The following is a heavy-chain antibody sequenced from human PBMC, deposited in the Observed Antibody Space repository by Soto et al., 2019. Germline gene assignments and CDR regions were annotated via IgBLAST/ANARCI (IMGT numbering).Heavy chain of an antibody. D-gene: IGHD6-6*01. V-gene: IGHV4-59*01. CDR2: IYYSGST. J-gene: IGHJ5*02. CDR3: ARLTTGSSSHQWFDP. Sequence: ETLSLTCTVSGCSISSYYWSWIRQPPGKGLEWIGYIYYSGSTNYNPSLKSRVTISVDTSKNQFSLKLSSVTAADTAVYYCARLTTGSSSHQWFDPWGQGTLVTVSS. CDR1: GCSISSYY.